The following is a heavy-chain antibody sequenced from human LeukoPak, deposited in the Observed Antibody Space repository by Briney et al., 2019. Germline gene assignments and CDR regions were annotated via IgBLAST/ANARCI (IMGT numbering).Heavy chain of an antibody. CDR1: GYTFTSYG. Sequence: ASVKVSCKASGYTFTSYGISWVRQAPGQGLEWMGWISAYNGNTNYAQKLQGRVTMTTDTSTSTAYMELRSLRSDDTAVYYCARRMSGWYIGYFDYWGQGTLVTVSS. CDR3: ARRMSGWYIGYFDY. CDR2: ISAYNGNT. D-gene: IGHD6-19*01. J-gene: IGHJ4*02. V-gene: IGHV1-18*01.